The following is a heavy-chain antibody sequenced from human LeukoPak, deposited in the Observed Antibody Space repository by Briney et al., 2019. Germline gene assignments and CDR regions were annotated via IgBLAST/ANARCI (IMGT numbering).Heavy chain of an antibody. D-gene: IGHD3-22*01. Sequence: GSLRLSCTASGFTFSSYSMNWVRQPPGKGLEWIGEINHSGSTNYNPSLKSRVTISVDTSKNQFSLKLSSVTAADTAVYYCATYYYDSSGYYSGGIWGQGTMVTVSS. CDR1: GFTFSSYS. V-gene: IGHV4-34*08. CDR3: ATYYYDSSGYYSGGI. CDR2: INHSGST. J-gene: IGHJ3*02.